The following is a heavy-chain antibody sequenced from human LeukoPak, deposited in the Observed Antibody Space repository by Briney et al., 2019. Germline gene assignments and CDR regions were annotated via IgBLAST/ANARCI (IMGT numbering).Heavy chain of an antibody. D-gene: IGHD1-1*01. CDR1: GFTFSNYA. J-gene: IGHJ4*02. CDR2: IGDKGADT. V-gene: IGHV3-23*01. Sequence: QTGGSLRLSCAASGFTFSNYAMTWVRQAPGKGLEWVSAIGDKGADTKYAVSVKGRFTISRDNSRGALYLQMNALRVEDTAIYYCGRDWKVDYWGQGTLVTVSS. CDR3: GRDWKVDY.